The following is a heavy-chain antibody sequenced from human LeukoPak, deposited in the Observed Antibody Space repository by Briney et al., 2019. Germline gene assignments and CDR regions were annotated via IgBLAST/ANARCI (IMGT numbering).Heavy chain of an antibody. J-gene: IGHJ4*02. D-gene: IGHD1-26*01. Sequence: GGSLRLSCAASGFTFSSYNMNWVRQAPGKGLEWVSSISRSSGYIYYADSVKGRFTVSRDNAKNSLYLQMNSLRAEDTAVYYCAREELSYWGQGTLVTVSS. V-gene: IGHV3-21*01. CDR1: GFTFSSYN. CDR3: AREELSY. CDR2: ISRSSGYI.